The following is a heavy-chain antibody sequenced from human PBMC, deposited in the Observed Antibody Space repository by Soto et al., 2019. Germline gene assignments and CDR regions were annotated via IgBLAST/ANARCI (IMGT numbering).Heavy chain of an antibody. J-gene: IGHJ5*02. V-gene: IGHV1-8*01. CDR3: ARVPASLDP. CDR2: ISGRT. Sequence: ISGRTGCAQKFQGRLTMTMDTSSSTAYMELSSLTSDDTAVYYCARVPASLDPWGQGTLVTVSS.